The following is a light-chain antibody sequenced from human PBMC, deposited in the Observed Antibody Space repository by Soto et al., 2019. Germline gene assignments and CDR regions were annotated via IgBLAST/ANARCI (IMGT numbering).Light chain of an antibody. Sequence: DIQMTQSPSTLSASVGDRVTITCRASQSISSWLAWYQQKPGKAPKLLIYAASSLQSGVPSRFSGSGSGTDFTLTISSLQSEDSAVYYCQHYNHWLWTFGQGTKVDIK. CDR2: AAS. J-gene: IGKJ1*01. V-gene: IGKV1-5*01. CDR3: QHYNHWLWT. CDR1: QSISSW.